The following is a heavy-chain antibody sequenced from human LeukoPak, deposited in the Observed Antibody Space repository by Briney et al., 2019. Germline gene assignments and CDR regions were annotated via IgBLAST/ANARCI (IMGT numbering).Heavy chain of an antibody. V-gene: IGHV3-21*04. D-gene: IGHD3-22*01. CDR1: GFTFSSYS. CDR2: ITSSSSYI. CDR3: AREVYDSSCLWGY. Sequence: PGGSLRLSCAASGFTFSSYSMNWVRQAPGKGLEWVSSITSSSSYIYYADSVKGRFTISRDNAKNSLYLQMNSLRAEDTAVYYCAREVYDSSCLWGYWGQGTLVTVSS. J-gene: IGHJ4*02.